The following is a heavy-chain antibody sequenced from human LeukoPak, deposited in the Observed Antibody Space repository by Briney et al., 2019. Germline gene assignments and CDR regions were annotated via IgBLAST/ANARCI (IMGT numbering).Heavy chain of an antibody. V-gene: IGHV4-39*01. CDR2: IYYRGDT. CDR3: GRDSGSYGNDY. Sequence: SETLSLTCTVSGGSITSSGYYWGWVRQPPGEGLEWVGSIYYRGDTFYNPSLKSRVTIYIDTPKNQFSLKLSSVTAADTAVYYCGRDSGSYGNDYWGQGTLVTVSS. J-gene: IGHJ4*02. D-gene: IGHD1-26*01. CDR1: GGSITSSGYY.